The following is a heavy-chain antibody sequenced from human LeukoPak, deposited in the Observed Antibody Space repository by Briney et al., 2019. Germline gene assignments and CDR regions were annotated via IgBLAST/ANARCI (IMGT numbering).Heavy chain of an antibody. J-gene: IGHJ4*02. CDR3: ARRHYYDSSGYYYY. CDR1: GGTISSSSYY. D-gene: IGHD3-22*01. Sequence: SETLSLTCTVSGGTISSSSYYWGWIRQPPGKGLEWIGSIYYSGSTYYNPSLKSRVTISVDTSKNQFSLKLSSVTAADTAVYYCARRHYYDSSGYYYYWGQGTLVTVSS. CDR2: IYYSGST. V-gene: IGHV4-39*01.